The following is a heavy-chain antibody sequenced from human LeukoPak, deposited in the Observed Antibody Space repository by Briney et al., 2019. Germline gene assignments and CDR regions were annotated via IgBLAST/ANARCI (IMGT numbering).Heavy chain of an antibody. D-gene: IGHD3-9*01. Sequence: ASVKVSCKPSGYTFTNYYMHWVRQAPGQGLEWMGIINPSGGSTSYAQKFQGRVTMTRDTSTSTVYMELSSLRSEDTAVYYCARDAYDILTGTQDDYWGQGTLVTVSS. J-gene: IGHJ4*02. CDR2: INPSGGST. CDR1: GYTFTNYY. V-gene: IGHV1-46*01. CDR3: ARDAYDILTGTQDDY.